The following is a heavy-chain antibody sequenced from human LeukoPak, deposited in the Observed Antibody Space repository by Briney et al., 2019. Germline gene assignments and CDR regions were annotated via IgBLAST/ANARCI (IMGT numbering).Heavy chain of an antibody. CDR2: IFPGDSET. Sequence: GESLKISCKDSGSNFVDYWIGWVRQVPGRGLEWMAVIFPGDSETTYSPSFQGQVSISADTSTSTAYLQWSSLKASDTAIYYCAKQNNSSWDNWYLDLWGRGTLVTVSS. V-gene: IGHV5-51*01. D-gene: IGHD6-19*01. CDR1: GSNFVDYW. CDR3: AKQNNSSWDNWYLDL. J-gene: IGHJ2*01.